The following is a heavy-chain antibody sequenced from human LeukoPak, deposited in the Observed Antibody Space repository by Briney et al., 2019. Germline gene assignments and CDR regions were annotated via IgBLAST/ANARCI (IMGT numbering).Heavy chain of an antibody. D-gene: IGHD1-26*01. V-gene: IGHV1-2*02. CDR1: GYTFTGYH. Sequence: GASVKVSCKGSGYTFTGYHMHWVRQAPGQGLEWMGWINPNSGGTNYAQKFQGRVTMTRDTSISTVYMELNRLKSDDTAVYYCATLLADKPHGDYWGQGTLVTVSS. CDR2: INPNSGGT. CDR3: ATLLADKPHGDY. J-gene: IGHJ4*02.